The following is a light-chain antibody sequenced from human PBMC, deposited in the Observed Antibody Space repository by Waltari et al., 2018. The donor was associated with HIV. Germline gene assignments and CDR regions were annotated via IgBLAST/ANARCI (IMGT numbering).Light chain of an antibody. Sequence: SYELTQPPSVSVSPGQPARSTCSGDALPNQYAYWYKQKPGQAPVLVIYKDNERPSGIPERISGSSSGTTVTLTISGVQAEDEADYYCQSADSSGTVVFGGGTKLTVL. CDR2: KDN. V-gene: IGLV3-25*03. J-gene: IGLJ2*01. CDR1: ALPNQY. CDR3: QSADSSGTVV.